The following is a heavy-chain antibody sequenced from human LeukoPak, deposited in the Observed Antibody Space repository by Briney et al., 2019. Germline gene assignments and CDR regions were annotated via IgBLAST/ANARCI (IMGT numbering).Heavy chain of an antibody. V-gene: IGHV4-30-4*08. D-gene: IGHD3-22*01. CDR3: ARGRNYYDSSGYYFDY. CDR1: GGSISSGDYY. CDR2: IYYSGST. J-gene: IGHJ4*02. Sequence: SQTLSLTCTVSGGSISSGDYYWSWIRQPPGKGLEWIGYIYYSGSTYYNPSLKSRVTISVDTSKNQFSLKLSSVTAADTAVYYCARGRNYYDSSGYYFDYWGQGTLVTVSS.